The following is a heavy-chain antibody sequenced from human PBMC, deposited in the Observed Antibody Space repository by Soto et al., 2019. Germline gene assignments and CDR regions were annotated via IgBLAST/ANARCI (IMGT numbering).Heavy chain of an antibody. Sequence: QVQLQESGPGLVKPSQTLSLTCTVSGGSISSGGYYWSWIRQHPGKGLEWIGYIYYSGSTYYNQSLKSRVTISVDTSKNQFSLKLSSVTAADTAVYYCARGRRRAAAGKDYYYYYYMDVWGKGTTVTVSS. D-gene: IGHD6-13*01. CDR3: ARGRRRAAAGKDYYYYYYMDV. CDR1: GGSISSGGYY. CDR2: IYYSGST. V-gene: IGHV4-31*03. J-gene: IGHJ6*03.